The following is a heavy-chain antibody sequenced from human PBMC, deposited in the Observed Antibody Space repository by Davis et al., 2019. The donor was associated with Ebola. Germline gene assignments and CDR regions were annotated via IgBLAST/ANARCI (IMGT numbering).Heavy chain of an antibody. V-gene: IGHV1-46*01. J-gene: IGHJ6*03. Sequence: ASVKVSCKASGYTFTSYYMHWVRQAPGQGLEWMGIINPSGGSTSYAQKFQGRVTMTRDTSTSTVYMELSSLRSEDTAVYYCARGYLIQNAANWGGVYYYYYYMDVWGKGTTVTVSS. CDR1: GYTFTSYY. CDR2: INPSGGST. CDR3: ARGYLIQNAANWGGVYYYYYYMDV. D-gene: IGHD7-27*01.